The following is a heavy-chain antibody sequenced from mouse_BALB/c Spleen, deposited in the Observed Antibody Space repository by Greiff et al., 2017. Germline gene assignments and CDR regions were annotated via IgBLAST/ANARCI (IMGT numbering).Heavy chain of an antibody. Sequence: QVQLQQPGAELVKPGASVKLSCKASGYNFTSYWMHWVKQRPGQGLEWIGEINPSNGRTNYNEKFKSKATLTVDKSSSTAYMQLSSLTSEDSAVYYCARASYYYFDYWGQGTTLTVSS. D-gene: IGHD6-1*01. CDR3: ARASYYYFDY. CDR2: INPSNGRT. CDR1: GYNFTSYW. J-gene: IGHJ2*01. V-gene: IGHV1S81*02.